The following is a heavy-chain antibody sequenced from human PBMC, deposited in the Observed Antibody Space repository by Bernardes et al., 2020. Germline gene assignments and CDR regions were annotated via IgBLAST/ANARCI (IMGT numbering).Heavy chain of an antibody. CDR2: IYPDDSDT. D-gene: IGHD6-19*01. CDR1: GYTFTNYW. CDR3: ARLAVAGEGWFDP. J-gene: IGHJ5*02. V-gene: IGHV5-51*01. Sequence: GESLKISCKGSGYTFTNYWIAWVRQMPGRGLELMGIIYPDDSDTRYSRSFQGQVTISVDKSITTAYLQWNSLKASDSAIYYCARLAVAGEGWFDPWGQGTPVTVSS.